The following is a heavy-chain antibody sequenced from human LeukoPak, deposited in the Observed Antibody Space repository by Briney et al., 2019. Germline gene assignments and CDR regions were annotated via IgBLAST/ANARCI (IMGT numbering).Heavy chain of an antibody. CDR2: IFHNGSP. V-gene: IGHV4-59*11. D-gene: IGHD3-10*01. CDR3: ARRGPYDFFRRKYYGPNWFDP. J-gene: IGHJ5*02. CDR1: GGSLSPHY. Sequence: PSETLSLTCTVSGGSLSPHYWSWLRQSPGKGLEWIGYIFHNGSPNYNPSLKSRVTISLDTSKNQFSLNLISVTAADTAVYYCARRGPYDFFRRKYYGPNWFDPWGQGTLVTVSS.